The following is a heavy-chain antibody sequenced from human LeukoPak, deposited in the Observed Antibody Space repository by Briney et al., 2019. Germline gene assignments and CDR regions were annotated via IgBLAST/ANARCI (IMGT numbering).Heavy chain of an antibody. Sequence: PGGSLRLSCAASGFTFSSYEMNWVRQAPGKGLEWVSYISSSGSTIYYADSVKGRFTISRDNAKNSLYLQMNSLRAEDTAVYYCARATGIAARPPTYYYYYGMDVWGHGTTVTVSS. CDR3: ARATGIAARPPTYYYYYGMDV. J-gene: IGHJ6*02. D-gene: IGHD6-6*01. CDR1: GFTFSSYE. CDR2: ISSSGSTI. V-gene: IGHV3-48*03.